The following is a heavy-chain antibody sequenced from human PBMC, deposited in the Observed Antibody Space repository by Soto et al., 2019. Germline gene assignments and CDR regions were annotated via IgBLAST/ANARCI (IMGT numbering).Heavy chain of an antibody. CDR3: ARMPDDYYDSSGYYPPFDY. J-gene: IGHJ4*02. D-gene: IGHD3-22*01. Sequence: QVTLKESGPVLVKPTETLTLTCTVSGFSLSNARMGVSWIRQPPGKALEWLAHIFSNDEKSYSTSLKSRLTISTDTSNSQFLLTITNIDPVDTATYYCARMPDDYYDSSGYYPPFDYWGQGTLVTVSS. V-gene: IGHV2-26*01. CDR2: IFSNDEK. CDR1: GFSLSNARMG.